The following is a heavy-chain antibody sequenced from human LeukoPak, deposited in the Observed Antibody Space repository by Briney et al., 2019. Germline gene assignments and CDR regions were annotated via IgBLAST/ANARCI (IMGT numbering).Heavy chain of an antibody. D-gene: IGHD3-10*01. J-gene: IGHJ6*03. V-gene: IGHV1-2*02. CDR1: GYTFTGYY. CDR2: INPNSGGT. CDR3: AREIGLSGSGSPDLSNYYYYMDV. Sequence: ASVKVSCKASGYTFTGYYMHWVRQAPGQGLEWMGWINPNSGGTNYAQKFQGRVTMTRDTSISTAYMELGRLRSDDTAVYYCAREIGLSGSGSPDLSNYYYYMDVWGKGTTVTVSS.